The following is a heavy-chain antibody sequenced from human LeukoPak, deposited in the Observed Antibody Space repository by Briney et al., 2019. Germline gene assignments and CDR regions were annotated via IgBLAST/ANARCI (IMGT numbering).Heavy chain of an antibody. CDR2: IWYDGSNK. Sequence: GRSLRLSCAASGFTFCSYGMHWVRQAPGKGLEWVAVIWYDGSNKYYADSVKGRFTISRDNSKNTLYLQMNSLRAEDTAVYYCARDYCSGGSCYSDYFDYWGQGTLVTVSS. V-gene: IGHV3-33*01. CDR3: ARDYCSGGSCYSDYFDY. CDR1: GFTFCSYG. D-gene: IGHD2-15*01. J-gene: IGHJ4*02.